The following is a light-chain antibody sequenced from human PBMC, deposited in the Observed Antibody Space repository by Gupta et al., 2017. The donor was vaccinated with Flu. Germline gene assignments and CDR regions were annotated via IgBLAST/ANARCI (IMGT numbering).Light chain of an antibody. J-gene: IGLJ1*01. CDR2: EVS. Sequence: SALTQPASVSGSPGQSITISCTAAFSDVRGYNYVSWYQQHPGKAPKLIIYEVSNRPSGVSNRFSGSKSGNTASLTISGLQAEDEADYYCGSYTTSSTLEVFGAGTKVTVL. CDR1: FSDVRGYNY. CDR3: GSYTTSSTLEV. V-gene: IGLV2-14*01.